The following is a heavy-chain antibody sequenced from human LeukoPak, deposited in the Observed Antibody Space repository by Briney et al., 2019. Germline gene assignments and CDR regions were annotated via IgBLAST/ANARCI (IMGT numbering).Heavy chain of an antibody. D-gene: IGHD6-13*01. CDR1: GGSISSYY. CDR3: ARFSSIAAAFDY. V-gene: IGHV4-4*07. J-gene: IGHJ4*02. CDR2: IYTSGGT. Sequence: SETLSLTCNVSGGSISSYYWSWIRQPAGKGLEWIGLIYTSGGTNYNPSLKNRVTMSVDTSKNQFSLKLSSVTAADTAVYYCARFSSIAAAFDYWGLGTLVTVSS.